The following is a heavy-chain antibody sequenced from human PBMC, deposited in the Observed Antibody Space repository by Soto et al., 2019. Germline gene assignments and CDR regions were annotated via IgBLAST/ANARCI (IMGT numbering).Heavy chain of an antibody. D-gene: IGHD6-19*01. Sequence: PGGSLRLSCAASGFSVSSNYMTWVRQAPGKGLEWVSVIYSGGGTYFADSVKGRFTLSRDNSQTTLYLQMNSLRVDDTAVYYCATGYTRNTNGWTAGHWGQGTLGTVSS. CDR3: ATGYTRNTNGWTAGH. V-gene: IGHV3-53*01. CDR2: IYSGGGT. J-gene: IGHJ4*02. CDR1: GFSVSSNY.